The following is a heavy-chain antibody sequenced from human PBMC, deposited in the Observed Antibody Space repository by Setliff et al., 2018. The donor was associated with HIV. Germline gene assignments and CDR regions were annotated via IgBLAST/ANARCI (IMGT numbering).Heavy chain of an antibody. Sequence: SETLSLTCTVSGYSISSGYYWGWIRQPPGKGLEWIGNVYHTGSTYYNPSLKSRVTISVDTSKNQFSLKLSSVIAADTAVYYCARHAAGPDGPFDYWGQGTLVTVSS. CDR3: ARHAAGPDGPFDY. CDR1: GYSISSGYY. D-gene: IGHD2-2*01. CDR2: VYHTGST. V-gene: IGHV4-38-2*02. J-gene: IGHJ4*02.